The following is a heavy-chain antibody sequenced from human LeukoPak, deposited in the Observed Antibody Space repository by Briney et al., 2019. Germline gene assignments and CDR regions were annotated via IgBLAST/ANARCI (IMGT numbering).Heavy chain of an antibody. CDR3: ARVGAGEGGIDY. V-gene: IGHV1-8*03. CDR1: GYTFIIYE. CDR2: MRPRYGNT. Sequence: ASVTVSCKASGYTFIIYEIQWVRQAPGQGLEWVGWMRPRYGNTAYAQSFQGRVTITRDTSIDTVYMELSGLRSEDTAVYYCARVGAGEGGIDYWAQGTLINGSS. D-gene: IGHD3-10*01. J-gene: IGHJ4*02.